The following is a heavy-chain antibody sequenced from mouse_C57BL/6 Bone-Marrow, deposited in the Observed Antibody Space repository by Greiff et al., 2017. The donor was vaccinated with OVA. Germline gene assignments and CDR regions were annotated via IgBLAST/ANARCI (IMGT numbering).Heavy chain of an antibody. Sequence: QVQLQQPGAELVRPGTSVKLSCKASGYTFTSYWMHWVKQRPGQGLEWIGVIDPSDSYTNYNQKFKGKATLTVDTSSSTAYMQLSSLTSEDSAVYYWAREITTVVADYAMDYWGQGTSVTVSS. CDR3: AREITTVVADYAMDY. CDR2: IDPSDSYT. V-gene: IGHV1-59*01. CDR1: GYTFTSYW. D-gene: IGHD1-1*01. J-gene: IGHJ4*01.